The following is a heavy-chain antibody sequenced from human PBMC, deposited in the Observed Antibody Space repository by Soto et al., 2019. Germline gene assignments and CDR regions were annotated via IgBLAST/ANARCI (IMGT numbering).Heavy chain of an antibody. CDR1: GGSIRSGSYY. V-gene: IGHV4-39*01. J-gene: IGHJ4*02. CDR2: IYYSGST. D-gene: IGHD5-18*01. Sequence: SETLSLPCPASGGSIRSGSYYTVWIRQPPGKGLEGIGSIYYSGSTYYNPSLKSRVTISVDTSKNQFSLKLSSVTAADTAVYYCARLWIQLWLFDYWGQGTLVTVS. CDR3: ARLWIQLWLFDY.